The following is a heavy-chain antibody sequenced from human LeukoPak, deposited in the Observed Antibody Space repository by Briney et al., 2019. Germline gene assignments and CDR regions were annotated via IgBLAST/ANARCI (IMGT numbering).Heavy chain of an antibody. CDR2: IIPILGIA. CDR3: ARAGSVVVPASWFDP. J-gene: IGHJ5*02. CDR1: GCTFSSYT. Sequence: GSSVKVSCKASGCTFSSYTISWVRQAPGQGLEWMGRIIPILGIANYAQKFQGRVTITADKSKSSVYMELSSLRSEDTAVYYCARAGSVVVPASWFDPWGQGTLVTVSS. V-gene: IGHV1-69*02. D-gene: IGHD2-15*01.